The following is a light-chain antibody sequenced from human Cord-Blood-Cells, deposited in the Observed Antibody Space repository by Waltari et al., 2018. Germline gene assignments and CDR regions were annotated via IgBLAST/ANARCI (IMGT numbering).Light chain of an antibody. CDR2: DVS. J-gene: IGLJ1*01. CDR1: SSDVGGYNY. Sequence: QSALTQPASVSGSPGQSLTISCTGTSSDVGGYNYVSWYQQHPGKAPKLMIYDVSNRPSGVSNRFSGSKSGNTASLTISGLQAEDEADYYCSSYTSSSTLVFGPGTKVTVL. CDR3: SSYTSSSTLV. V-gene: IGLV2-14*01.